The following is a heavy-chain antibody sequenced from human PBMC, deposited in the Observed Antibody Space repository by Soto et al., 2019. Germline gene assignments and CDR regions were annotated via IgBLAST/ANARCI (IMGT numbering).Heavy chain of an antibody. V-gene: IGHV1-69*19. J-gene: IGHJ6*02. CDR3: ARDLAAHRGPSGDYYYGMDV. D-gene: IGHD6-6*01. CDR2: IIPIFGTA. Sequence: QVQLVQSGAEVKKPGSSVKVSCKASGGTFSSYAISWVRQAPGQGLEWMGGIIPIFGTANYAQKFQGRVTITADESTSTAYMELSCLRSEDTAVYYCARDLAAHRGPSGDYYYGMDVWGQGTTVTVSS. CDR1: GGTFSSYA.